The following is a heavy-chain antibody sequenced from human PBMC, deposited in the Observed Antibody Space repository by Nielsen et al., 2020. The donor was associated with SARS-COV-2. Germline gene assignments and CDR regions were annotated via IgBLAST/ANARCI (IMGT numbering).Heavy chain of an antibody. CDR3: ARDRLRLGESFDY. CDR2: IYSGGST. J-gene: IGHJ4*02. D-gene: IGHD3-16*01. V-gene: IGHV3-53*01. Sequence: GESLKISCAASGFTVSSNYMSWVRQAPGKGLEWVSVIYSGGSTYYADSVKGRFTISRDNSKNTLYLQMNSLRAEDTAVYYCARDRLRLGESFDYWGQGTLVTVSS. CDR1: GFTVSSNY.